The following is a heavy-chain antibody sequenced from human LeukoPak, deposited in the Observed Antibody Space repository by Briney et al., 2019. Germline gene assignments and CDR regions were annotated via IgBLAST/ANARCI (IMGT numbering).Heavy chain of an antibody. CDR1: GFTFSSYS. CDR2: ISSSSSYI. CDR3: ARDQDYYYDSSGYSSFDY. J-gene: IGHJ4*02. Sequence: PGGSLRLSCSASGFTFSSYSLNRVRQAPGKGLEWGPSISSSSSYIYYADSVKGRFTISRDNAKNSLYLQMNSLRAEDTAVYYCARDQDYYYDSSGYSSFDYWGQGTLVTVSS. D-gene: IGHD3-22*01. V-gene: IGHV3-21*01.